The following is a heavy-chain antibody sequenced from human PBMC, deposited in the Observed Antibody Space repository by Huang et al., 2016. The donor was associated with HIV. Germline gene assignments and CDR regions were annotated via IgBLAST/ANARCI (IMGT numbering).Heavy chain of an antibody. CDR2: IYYSGST. Sequence: QLQLQGSGPGLVKPSETLSLTCTVSGGSITSSSYYWGWIRQPPGKGLGWVGSIYYSGSTYYNPSLKSRVTVSVDTSKNQFSLKLSSVTAADTAVYYCARHFSYYDSSGYTPWDAFDIWGQGTMVTVSS. CDR3: ARHFSYYDSSGYTPWDAFDI. V-gene: IGHV4-39*01. CDR1: GGSITSSSYY. J-gene: IGHJ3*02. D-gene: IGHD3-22*01.